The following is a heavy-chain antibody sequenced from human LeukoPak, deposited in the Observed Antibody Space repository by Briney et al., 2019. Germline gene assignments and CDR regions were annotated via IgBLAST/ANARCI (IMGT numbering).Heavy chain of an antibody. CDR1: GYTFTSYG. V-gene: IGHV1-69*04. CDR2: IIPILGIA. Sequence: ASVKVSCKASGYTFTSYGISWVRQAPGQGLEWMGRIIPILGIANYAQKFQGRVTITADKSTSTAYMELSSLRSEDTAVYYCAREVGYSYGLDYWGQGTLVTVSS. D-gene: IGHD5-18*01. J-gene: IGHJ4*02. CDR3: AREVGYSYGLDY.